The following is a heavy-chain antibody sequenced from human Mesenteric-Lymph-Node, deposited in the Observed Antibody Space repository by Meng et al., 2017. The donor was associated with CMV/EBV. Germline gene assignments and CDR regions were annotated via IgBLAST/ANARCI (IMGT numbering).Heavy chain of an antibody. D-gene: IGHD2-15*01. V-gene: IGHV3-30*02. CDR3: AKDSGYDRGWLDD. Sequence: GGSLRLSCAASGFTFSAFGMHWVRQAPGQGLERVTFIQYDGTNTYYGESVKGRFTISRDNSKNTLYLQMSGLRVADTAVYYCAKDSGYDRGWLDDWGQGTLVTVSS. CDR2: IQYDGTNT. CDR1: GFTFSAFG. J-gene: IGHJ5*02.